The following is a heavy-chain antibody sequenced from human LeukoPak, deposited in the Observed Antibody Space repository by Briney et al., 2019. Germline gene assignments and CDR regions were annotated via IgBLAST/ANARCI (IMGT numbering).Heavy chain of an antibody. CDR2: INSDGSST. CDR1: GFTFSSYW. J-gene: IGHJ4*02. CDR3: ARALGGYNRPLDY. Sequence: GGSLRLACAASGFTFSSYWMHWVRQAPGKGLVWVSRINSDGSSTSYADSVKGRFTISRDNAKNTLYLQMNSLRAEDTAVYYCARALGGYNRPLDYWGQGTLVTVSS. D-gene: IGHD5-24*01. V-gene: IGHV3-74*01.